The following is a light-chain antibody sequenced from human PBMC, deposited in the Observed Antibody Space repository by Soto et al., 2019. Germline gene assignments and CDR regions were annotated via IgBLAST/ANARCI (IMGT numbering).Light chain of an antibody. Sequence: DIHMTQSPSSVSASVGDRVTITCRASQGITSWLVGYQQKPGKAPKLLIYAESSLQSGVPSRFSGNGSGTDFSLTIRTLQPEDFATYYCPQTDRFPYTFGRGTKVEIK. V-gene: IGKV1-12*01. J-gene: IGKJ2*01. CDR2: AES. CDR3: PQTDRFPYT. CDR1: QGITSW.